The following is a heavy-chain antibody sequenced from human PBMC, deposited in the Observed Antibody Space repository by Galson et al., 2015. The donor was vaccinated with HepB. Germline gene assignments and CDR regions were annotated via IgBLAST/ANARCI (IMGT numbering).Heavy chain of an antibody. J-gene: IGHJ4*02. V-gene: IGHV3-23*01. CDR3: ASRYSSSWKFDY. Sequence: SLRLSCAASGFTFTSYAMSWVRQAPGKGLEWVSTITGSGGSTYYADSVKGRFTISKDNSKNTLYLQMNSLRAEDTAVYYCASRYSSSWKFDYWGQGTLVAVSS. CDR2: ITGSGGST. D-gene: IGHD6-13*01. CDR1: GFTFTSYA.